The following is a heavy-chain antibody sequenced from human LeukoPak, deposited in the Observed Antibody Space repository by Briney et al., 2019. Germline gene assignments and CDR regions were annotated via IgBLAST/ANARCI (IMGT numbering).Heavy chain of an antibody. CDR1: GFTFSSYW. J-gene: IGHJ4*02. V-gene: IGHV3-7*01. CDR3: ARDQSYDILTGYYYFDY. D-gene: IGHD3-9*01. Sequence: GGSLRLSCAASGFTFSSYWMSWVRQAPGKGLEWVANVKQDGSEKYYVDSVKGRFTISRDSAKNSLYLQMNSLRAEDTAVYYCARDQSYDILTGYYYFDYWGPGTLVTVSS. CDR2: VKQDGSEK.